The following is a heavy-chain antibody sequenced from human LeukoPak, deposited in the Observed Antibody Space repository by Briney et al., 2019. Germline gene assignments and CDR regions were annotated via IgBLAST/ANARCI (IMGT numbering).Heavy chain of an antibody. CDR1: GGSFSGYY. J-gene: IGHJ6*02. CDR3: ARVMGPDYDFWSGSDYYGMDV. V-gene: IGHV4-34*01. Sequence: PSETLSLTCAVYGGSFSGYYWSWIRQPPGKGLEWIGEINHSGSTNYNPSLKSRVTISVDTSKNQFSLKLSSVTAADTAVYYCARVMGPDYDFWSGSDYYGMDVWGQGTTVTVSS. CDR2: INHSGST. D-gene: IGHD3-3*01.